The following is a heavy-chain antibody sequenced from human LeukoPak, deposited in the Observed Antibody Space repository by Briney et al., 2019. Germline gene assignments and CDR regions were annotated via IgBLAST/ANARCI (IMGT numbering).Heavy chain of an antibody. J-gene: IGHJ4*02. CDR2: ISYDGSNK. CDR3: ARALEVGGTLPVGY. D-gene: IGHD3-3*01. CDR1: GFTFSSYA. Sequence: GGSLRLSCAASGFTFSSYAMHWVRQAPGKGLEWVAVISYDGSNKYYADSVKGRFTISRDNSKNTLYLQMNSLRAEDTAVYYCARALEVGGTLPVGYWGQGTLVTVSS. V-gene: IGHV3-30-3*01.